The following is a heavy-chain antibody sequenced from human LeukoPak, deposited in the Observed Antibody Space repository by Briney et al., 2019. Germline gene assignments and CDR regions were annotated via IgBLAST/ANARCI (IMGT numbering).Heavy chain of an antibody. J-gene: IGHJ5*02. CDR1: GYSISSGYY. V-gene: IGHV4-38-2*02. Sequence: SETLSLTCTVSGYSISSGYYWGWIRQPPRKGLEWIGSIYHSGSTYYNPSLKSRVTISVDTSKNQFSLKLSSVTAADTAVYYCARDRGAAAGGFDPWGQGIVVTVFS. D-gene: IGHD6-13*01. CDR3: ARDRGAAAGGFDP. CDR2: IYHSGST.